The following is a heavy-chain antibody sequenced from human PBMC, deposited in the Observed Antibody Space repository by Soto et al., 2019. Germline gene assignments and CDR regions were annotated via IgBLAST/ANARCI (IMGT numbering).Heavy chain of an antibody. CDR2: ISSTSDYI. J-gene: IGHJ6*02. V-gene: IGHV3-21*01. CDR3: ARAQGVYAIPPYYYGFDV. CDR1: GFTFSSYS. D-gene: IGHD2-8*01. Sequence: GGSLRLSCAASGFTFSSYSVNWVRQVPGKGLEWVSSISSTSDYIYYAESVRGRFTISRDNAKNSLFLQMNTLRAEDTAVYYCARAQGVYAIPPYYYGFDVWGQGATVTVSS.